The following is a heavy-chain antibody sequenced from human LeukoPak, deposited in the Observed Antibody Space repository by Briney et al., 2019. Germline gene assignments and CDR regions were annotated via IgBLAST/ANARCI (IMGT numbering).Heavy chain of an antibody. J-gene: IGHJ2*01. CDR1: GGSFSGYY. V-gene: IGHV4-34*01. D-gene: IGHD6-19*01. Sequence: SETLSLTCAVYGGSFSGYYWSWIRQPPGKGLELIGEINHSGSTNYNPSLKSRVTISVDTSKNQFSLRLRSVTAAATAVYYCARVLQGSSGQHWYFDLWGRGTLVTVSS. CDR3: ARVLQGSSGQHWYFDL. CDR2: INHSGST.